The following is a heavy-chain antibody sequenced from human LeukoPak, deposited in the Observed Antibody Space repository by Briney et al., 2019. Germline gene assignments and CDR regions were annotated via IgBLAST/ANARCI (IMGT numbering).Heavy chain of an antibody. Sequence: GESLKISCKGSGYSFTSYWIGWVRQMPGKGLEWMGIIYPGDSDTRYSPSFQGQVTISADKSISTAYLQWSSLKASDTAMYYCARQAHSSSSLYYYYMTSGAKGPRSPSP. D-gene: IGHD6-6*01. CDR3: ARQAHSSSSLYYYYMTS. CDR1: GYSFTSYW. V-gene: IGHV5-51*01. CDR2: IYPGDSDT. J-gene: IGHJ6*03.